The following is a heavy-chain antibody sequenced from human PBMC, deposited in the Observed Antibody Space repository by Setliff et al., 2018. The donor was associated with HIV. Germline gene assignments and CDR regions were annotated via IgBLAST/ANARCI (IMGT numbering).Heavy chain of an antibody. Sequence: PSETLSLTCAVSGYSISSGYYWAWIRQSPGKGLDWIGSIHHSWTTYYNPSLKSRVTISVDTTTNQVSLQVNSVTAVDTAVYYCARVPHRVVGTTTLLYHFDYWGLGTLVTVSS. V-gene: IGHV4-38-2*01. CDR3: ARVPHRVVGTTTLLYHFDY. J-gene: IGHJ4*02. CDR1: GYSISSGYY. CDR2: IHHSWTT. D-gene: IGHD1-26*01.